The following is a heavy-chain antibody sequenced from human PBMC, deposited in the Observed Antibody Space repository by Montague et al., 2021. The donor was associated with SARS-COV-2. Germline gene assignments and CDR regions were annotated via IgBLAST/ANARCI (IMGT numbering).Heavy chain of an antibody. CDR2: INHSGST. Sequence: SETLSLTCAVYGGSFSGNYWSWIRQPPGKGLEWIGEINHSGSTNYNPSLKSRVTISMDTSKNQFSLKLSSVTAADTAVYYCARGVSEVGVGYYYYFMDVWGKGTTVTVSS. J-gene: IGHJ6*03. V-gene: IGHV4-34*01. D-gene: IGHD1-26*01. CDR1: GGSFSGNY. CDR3: ARGVSEVGVGYYYYFMDV.